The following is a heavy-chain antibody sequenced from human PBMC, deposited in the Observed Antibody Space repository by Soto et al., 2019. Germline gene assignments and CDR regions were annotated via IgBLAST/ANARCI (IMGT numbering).Heavy chain of an antibody. CDR1: GGSISSGGYS. J-gene: IGHJ4*02. Sequence: SETLSLTCAVSGGSISSGGYSWSWIRQPPGKGLEWIGYIYHSGSTYYNPSLKSRVTISVDRSKNQFSLKLNSVTVADTAVYYCARVPLYWGQGTLVTVSS. V-gene: IGHV4-30-2*01. CDR2: IYHSGST. CDR3: ARVPLY.